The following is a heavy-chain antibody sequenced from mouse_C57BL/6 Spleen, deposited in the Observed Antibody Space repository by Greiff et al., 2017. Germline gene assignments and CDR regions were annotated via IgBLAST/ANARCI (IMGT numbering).Heavy chain of an antibody. J-gene: IGHJ4*01. Sequence: EVQLQESGPGLVKPSQSLSLTCSVTGYSITSGYYWNWIRQFPGNKLEWMGYISYDGSNNYNPSLKNRISITRDTSKNQFFLKLNSVTTEDTATYYCAREKLGRGYYAMDYWGQGTSVTVSS. CDR3: AREKLGRGYYAMDY. CDR2: ISYDGSN. CDR1: GYSITSGYY. D-gene: IGHD4-1*01. V-gene: IGHV3-6*01.